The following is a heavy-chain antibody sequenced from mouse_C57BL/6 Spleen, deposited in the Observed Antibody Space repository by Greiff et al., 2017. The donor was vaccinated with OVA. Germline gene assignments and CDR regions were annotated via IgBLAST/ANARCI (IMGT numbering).Heavy chain of an antibody. D-gene: IGHD1-1*01. CDR2: IFPGSGST. CDR1: GYTFTDYY. Sequence: VQLQPSGPELVKPGASVKISCKASGYTFTDYYINWVKQRPGQGLEWIGWIFPGSGSTYYNEKFKGKATLTVDKSSSTAYMLLSSLTSEDSAVYFCARKGDNSYYGSTFDYWGQGTTLTVSS. CDR3: ARKGDNSYYGSTFDY. J-gene: IGHJ2*01. V-gene: IGHV1-75*01.